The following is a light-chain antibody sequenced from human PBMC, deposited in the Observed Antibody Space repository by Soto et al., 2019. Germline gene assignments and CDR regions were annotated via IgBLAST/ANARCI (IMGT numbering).Light chain of an antibody. J-gene: IGKJ1*01. Sequence: EIVMTQSPATLSVSPGDRATLSCRASQSVSSNLAWYQQTPGQAPRLLIYGASTRATGIPARFSGSGSGTEFTLTISSLQSEDFVVYYCQQYTYWRTFGQGTKVEMK. CDR1: QSVSSN. CDR2: GAS. V-gene: IGKV3-15*01. CDR3: QQYTYWRT.